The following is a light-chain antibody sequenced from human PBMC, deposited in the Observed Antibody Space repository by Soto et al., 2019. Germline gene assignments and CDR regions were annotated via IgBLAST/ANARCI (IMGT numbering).Light chain of an antibody. V-gene: IGKV4-1*01. CDR1: QTVFHTSYNKDF. CDR3: QQDYSSVT. CDR2: WAS. J-gene: IGKJ2*01. Sequence: DIVMTQSPDSLSVSLGERATINCKSSQTVFHTSYNKDFLAWYQQKAGQPPKLLFYWASTRESGVPARFSGGGSGTDSSLTISSLQPEDVAVYYCQQDYSSVTFGQGTKLEIK.